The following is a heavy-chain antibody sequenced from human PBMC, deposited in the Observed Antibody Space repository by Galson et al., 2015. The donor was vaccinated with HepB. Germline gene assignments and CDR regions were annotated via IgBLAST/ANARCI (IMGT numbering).Heavy chain of an antibody. Sequence: SLRLSCAASGFTFSNYGMHWVRQAPGKGLEWVAVISYDASNEYYADSVKGRFTISRDSSKNTLYLQMNSLRAEDTAVYFCAKDRYSYDGSGKPDYWGQGTLVTVSS. CDR3: AKDRYSYDGSGKPDY. J-gene: IGHJ4*02. D-gene: IGHD3-22*01. CDR2: ISYDASNE. V-gene: IGHV3-30*18. CDR1: GFTFSNYG.